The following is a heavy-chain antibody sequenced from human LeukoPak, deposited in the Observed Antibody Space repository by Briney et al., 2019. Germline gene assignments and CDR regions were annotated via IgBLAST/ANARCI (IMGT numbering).Heavy chain of an antibody. CDR1: GFTFSSYS. Sequence: GGSLRLSCAASGFTFSSYSMNWVRQAPGKGLEWVSSISSSSSYIYYADSVKGRFTNSRDNAENSLYLQMNSLRAEDTAVYYCAHRRNLEYSSSYDFDYWGQGALVTVSS. J-gene: IGHJ4*02. CDR2: ISSSSSYI. V-gene: IGHV3-21*01. D-gene: IGHD6-6*01. CDR3: AHRRNLEYSSSYDFDY.